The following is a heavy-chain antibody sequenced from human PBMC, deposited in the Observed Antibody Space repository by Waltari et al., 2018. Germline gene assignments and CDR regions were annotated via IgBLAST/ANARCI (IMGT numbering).Heavy chain of an antibody. V-gene: IGHV3-7*01. Sequence: EVQLEESGGGLVQPGGSLRPACAASGLHCSRYWMAWSRQAPGKGLEWVANIKQDGSETYYADSLKGRFTISRDNAKNSLYLQMNSLRAEDTALYYCARDHVFRGDFWSGYYDSWGQGTLVTVSS. J-gene: IGHJ4*02. CDR2: IKQDGSET. CDR3: ARDHVFRGDFWSGYYDS. CDR1: GLHCSRYW. D-gene: IGHD3-3*01.